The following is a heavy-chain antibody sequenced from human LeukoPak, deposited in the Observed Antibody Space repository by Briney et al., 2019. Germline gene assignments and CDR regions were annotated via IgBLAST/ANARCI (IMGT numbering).Heavy chain of an antibody. J-gene: IGHJ6*03. CDR1: GFTFSSYG. V-gene: IGHV3-30*18. CDR2: ISYDGSNK. Sequence: GGSLRLSCAASGFTFSSYGMHWVCQAPGKGLEWVAVISYDGSNKYYADSVKGRFTISRDNSKNTLYLQMNSLRTEDTALYYCAKGARPDIYYYYYMDDWGKGTTVTVSS. CDR3: AKGARPDIYYYYYMDD. D-gene: IGHD3-9*01.